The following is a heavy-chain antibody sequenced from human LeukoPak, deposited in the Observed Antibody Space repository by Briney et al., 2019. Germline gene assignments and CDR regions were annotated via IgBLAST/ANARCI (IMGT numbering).Heavy chain of an antibody. CDR2: INPDTGGT. CDR3: ASERSGFPY. Sequence: ASVKVSCKASGYTFTGYYMHWVRQAPGQGLKWMGWINPDTGGTKYAQKFQGRVTMTRDTSISTAYMELGGLRSDDTAVYYCASERSGFPYWGQGAQVTVSS. D-gene: IGHD3-3*01. J-gene: IGHJ4*02. CDR1: GYTFTGYY. V-gene: IGHV1-2*02.